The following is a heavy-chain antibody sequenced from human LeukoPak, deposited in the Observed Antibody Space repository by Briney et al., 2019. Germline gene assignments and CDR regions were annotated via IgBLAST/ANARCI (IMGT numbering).Heavy chain of an antibody. Sequence: SETLSLTCAVYGDSFRGYYWTWIRQTPGKGLEWIGEIDHIGRTTYNPSLKSRVTISVDTSKNQFSLKLSSVTAADTAVYYCARVNSSSWYYYMDVWGKGTTVTVSS. CDR2: IDHIGRT. V-gene: IGHV4-34*01. D-gene: IGHD6-13*01. CDR3: ARVNSSSWYYYMDV. CDR1: GDSFRGYY. J-gene: IGHJ6*03.